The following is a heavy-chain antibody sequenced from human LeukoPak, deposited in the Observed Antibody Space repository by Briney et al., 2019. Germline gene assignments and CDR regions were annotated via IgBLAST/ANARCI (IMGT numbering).Heavy chain of an antibody. D-gene: IGHD3-10*01. CDR2: IFYSGNT. CDR1: GGSISSSAYY. CDR3: ARHGYYGSGSYRAFDL. J-gene: IGHJ3*01. Sequence: PSETLSLTCTVSGGSISSSAYYWGRVRQPPGKGLEWFGNIFYSGNTYYNPSLMSRVTISVDTSKNQFSLRLSSVTAADTAVYSCARHGYYGSGSYRAFDLWGQGTMVTVSS. V-gene: IGHV4-39*01.